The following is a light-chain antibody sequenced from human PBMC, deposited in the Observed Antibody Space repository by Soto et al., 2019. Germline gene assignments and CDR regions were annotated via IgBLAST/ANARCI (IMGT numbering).Light chain of an antibody. CDR1: NIGSKN. CDR3: QVWDSSTLVV. CDR2: RDS. J-gene: IGLJ2*01. V-gene: IGLV3-9*01. Sequence: SYELTQPLSVSVALGQTARITCGGNNIGSKNVHWYQQKPGQAPVLVIYRDSNRPSGIPERFSGSNSGNTATLTISRAQAGDEADYYCQVWDSSTLVVFVGGTKLTVL.